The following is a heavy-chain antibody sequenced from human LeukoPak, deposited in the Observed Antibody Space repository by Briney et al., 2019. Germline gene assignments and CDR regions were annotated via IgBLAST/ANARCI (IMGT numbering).Heavy chain of an antibody. J-gene: IGHJ4*02. D-gene: IGHD6-13*01. CDR1: GYTFTSYY. CDR3: ARESAAAGAIGDY. Sequence: ASVKVSCKASGYTFTSYYMHWVRQAPGQGLEWMGIINPSDGSTTYAQKVQGRVTMTRDTSTSTVSMELTSLRSDDTAVYYCARESAAAGAIGDYWGQGTLVTVSS. V-gene: IGHV1-46*01. CDR2: INPSDGST.